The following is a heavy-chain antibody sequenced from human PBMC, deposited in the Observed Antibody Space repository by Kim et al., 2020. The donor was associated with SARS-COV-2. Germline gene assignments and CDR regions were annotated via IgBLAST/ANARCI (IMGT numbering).Heavy chain of an antibody. Sequence: GGSLRLSCGASGFTFSSHWMTWVRWAPGKGLEWVAEIKPDGSGKYYVDSVKGRFTIYRDNPKNSVYLQMDSLGVEDTAVYYCARDPAYGAFDYWGQGTLVTVSS. D-gene: IGHD2-21*01. CDR3: ARDPAYGAFDY. CDR1: GFTFSSHW. CDR2: IKPDGSGK. J-gene: IGHJ4*02. V-gene: IGHV3-7*03.